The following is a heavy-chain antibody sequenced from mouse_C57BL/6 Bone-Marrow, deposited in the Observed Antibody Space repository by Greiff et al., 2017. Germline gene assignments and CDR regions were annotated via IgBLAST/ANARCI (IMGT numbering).Heavy chain of an antibody. V-gene: IGHV1-59*01. Sequence: VKLQESGAELVRPGTSVKLSCKASGYTFTSYWMHWVKQRPGQGLEWIGVIDPSDSYTTYNQKFKGKATLTVDTSSSTAYMQLSSLTSEDSAVYYCARYYGSWGQGTLVTVSA. CDR2: IDPSDSYT. CDR3: ARYYGS. CDR1: GYTFTSYW. D-gene: IGHD1-1*01. J-gene: IGHJ3*01.